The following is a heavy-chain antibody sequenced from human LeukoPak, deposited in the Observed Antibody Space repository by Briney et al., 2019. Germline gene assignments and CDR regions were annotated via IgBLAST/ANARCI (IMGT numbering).Heavy chain of an antibody. Sequence: GESLKISCKGSGYSFTSYWIGWVRQMPGKGLEWMGIIYPGDSDTRYSPSFQGQVTISADKSISTAYLQWSSLKASDTAMYHCARLAAGPEVYYGMDAWGQGTTVTVSS. CDR2: IYPGDSDT. V-gene: IGHV5-51*01. J-gene: IGHJ6*02. D-gene: IGHD1-14*01. CDR1: GYSFTSYW. CDR3: ARLAAGPEVYYGMDA.